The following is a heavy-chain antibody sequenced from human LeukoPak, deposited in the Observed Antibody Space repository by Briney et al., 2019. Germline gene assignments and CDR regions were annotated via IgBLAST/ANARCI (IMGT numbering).Heavy chain of an antibody. CDR2: ISGSGGST. J-gene: IGHJ4*02. Sequence: GGSLRLSCAASGFTFSSYAMSWVRQAPGKGLEWVSAISGSGGSTYYADSVKGRFTISRDNSKNTLYLQMNSLRAEDTAVYYCAKVVGDFWSGYSHHDYWGQGTLVTVSS. D-gene: IGHD3-3*01. CDR3: AKVVGDFWSGYSHHDY. CDR1: GFTFSSYA. V-gene: IGHV3-23*01.